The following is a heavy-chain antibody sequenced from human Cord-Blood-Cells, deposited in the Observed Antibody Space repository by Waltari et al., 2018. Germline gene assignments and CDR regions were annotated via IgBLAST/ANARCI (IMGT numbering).Heavy chain of an antibody. D-gene: IGHD3-9*01. CDR3: ARHPGGYDILTGYYINWFDP. V-gene: IGHV4-39*07. CDR1: GGSISSSSYY. CDR2: IYYSGRT. Sequence: QLQLQESGPGLVKPSETLSLTCTVSGGSISSSSYYWGWIRQPPGKGLGWIGSIYYSGRTYVNPSLRSRVTISVDTSKNQFSLKLSSVTAADTAVYYCARHPGGYDILTGYYINWFDPWGQGTLVTVSS. J-gene: IGHJ5*02.